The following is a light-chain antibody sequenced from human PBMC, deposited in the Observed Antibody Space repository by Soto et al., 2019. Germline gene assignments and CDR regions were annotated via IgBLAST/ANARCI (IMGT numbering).Light chain of an antibody. J-gene: IGKJ2*01. CDR3: QQYDSYWVT. CDR2: KAS. CDR1: QSISTW. Sequence: DIQMTQSPSTLSASVGDRVTISCRASQSISTWLAWYQQKPGKAPKLLIYKASSLESGVPSRFSGSGSGTEFTLTISSLHPDDFATYYCQQYDSYWVTFGQGTKLEI. V-gene: IGKV1-5*03.